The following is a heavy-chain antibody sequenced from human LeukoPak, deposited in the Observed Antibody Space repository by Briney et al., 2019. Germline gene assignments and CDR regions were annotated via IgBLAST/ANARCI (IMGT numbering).Heavy chain of an antibody. Sequence: GGSLRLSCAASGFTLSGYWIHWVRQAPGKGLVWVARINPDGSITSYADSVKGRFTISRDNSKNTPYLQMNSLRAEDTAVYYCAKMTPRFWGFDPWGQGTLVTVSS. CDR3: AKMTPRFWGFDP. J-gene: IGHJ5*02. D-gene: IGHD2-15*01. V-gene: IGHV3-74*01. CDR2: INPDGSIT. CDR1: GFTLSGYW.